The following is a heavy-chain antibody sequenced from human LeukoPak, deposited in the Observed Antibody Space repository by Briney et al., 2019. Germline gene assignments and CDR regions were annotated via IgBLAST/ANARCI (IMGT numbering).Heavy chain of an antibody. CDR1: GGSITSTNW. Sequence: KPSETLSLTCAVSGGSITSTNWWSWVRQPPGKGLEWIGEVYHSGSTNYNSSLKSRVTISVDKSKNQFSLKLSSVTAADTAVYYCARNGGNSDVDDWGQGTLVTVSS. V-gene: IGHV4-4*02. CDR2: VYHSGST. CDR3: ARNGGNSDVDD. J-gene: IGHJ4*02. D-gene: IGHD4-23*01.